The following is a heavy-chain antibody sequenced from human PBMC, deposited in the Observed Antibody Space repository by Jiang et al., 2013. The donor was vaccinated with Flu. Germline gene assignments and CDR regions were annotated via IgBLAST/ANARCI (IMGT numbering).Heavy chain of an antibody. CDR2: IYYSGST. Sequence: GPGLVKPSQTLSLTCTVSGGSISSGGYYWSWIRQHPGKGLEWIGYIYYSGSTYYNPSLKSRVTISVDTSKNQFSLKLSSVTAAGTAVYYCARGANVRYSSSSAFDYWGQGTQVIVSS. D-gene: IGHD6-6*01. J-gene: IGHJ4*02. V-gene: IGHV4-31*03. CDR3: ARGANVRYSSSSAFDY. CDR1: GGSISSGGYY.